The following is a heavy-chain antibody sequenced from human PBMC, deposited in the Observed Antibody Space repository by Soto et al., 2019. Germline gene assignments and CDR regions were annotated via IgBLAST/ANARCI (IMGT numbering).Heavy chain of an antibody. V-gene: IGHV1-18*04. CDR2: ISTHNGNT. Sequence: QDQLVQSGAEVKKPGASVKVSCKASVFTSSGISWVRQAPGQRLEWMGWISTHNGNTIYAQEFQGRVIMTMDTSTTTVYMELRSLRPDDTAVYLCAREGILGLFDAYDLWGQGTMVTVSS. CDR1: VFTSSG. CDR3: AREGILGLFDAYDL. J-gene: IGHJ3*01. D-gene: IGHD3-3*01.